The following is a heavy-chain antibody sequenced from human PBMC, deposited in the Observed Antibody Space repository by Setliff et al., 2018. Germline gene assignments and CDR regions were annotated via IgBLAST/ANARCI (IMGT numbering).Heavy chain of an antibody. D-gene: IGHD6-13*01. CDR2: ICSGDNT. CDR1: GFNVSSNC. Sequence: SGGSLRLSCAASGFNVSSNCMNWVRQAPGKGLEWVSAICSGDNTYYADSVRGRFTISRDHSKNTLYLQMNSLRVEDTAVYFCATLPGAAAKGGFDYWGQGTLVTVSS. CDR3: ATLPGAAAKGGFDY. V-gene: IGHV3-53*01. J-gene: IGHJ4*02.